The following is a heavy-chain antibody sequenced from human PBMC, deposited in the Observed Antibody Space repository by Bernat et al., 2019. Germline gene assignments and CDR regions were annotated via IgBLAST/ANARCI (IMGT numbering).Heavy chain of an antibody. CDR1: GGSISSGGYY. J-gene: IGHJ6*03. D-gene: IGHD3-10*01. V-gene: IGHV4-31*03. CDR2: IYYSGST. Sequence: QVQLQESGPGLVKPSQTLSLTCTVSGGSISSGGYYWSWIRQHPGKGLEWIGYIYYSGSTNYNPSLKSRVTISVDTSKNQFSLKLSSVTAADTAVYYCARGRSFRELPKAFYYYYYCMDVWGKGTTVAVSS. CDR3: ARGRSFRELPKAFYYYYYCMDV.